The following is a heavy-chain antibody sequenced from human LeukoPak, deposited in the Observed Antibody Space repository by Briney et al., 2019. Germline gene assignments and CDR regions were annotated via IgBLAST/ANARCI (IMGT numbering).Heavy chain of an antibody. CDR3: TRVRGESPRWFDP. Sequence: PGGSLRLSCEASGFTLSSYSMNWVRQAPGKGLEWVSYISTSSNTIYYADSVKGRFTISRDNVKNSLFLQMNSLGAEDTAVYYCTRVRGESPRWFDPWGQGTLVTVSS. J-gene: IGHJ5*02. CDR1: GFTLSSYS. D-gene: IGHD3-10*01. CDR2: ISTSSNTI. V-gene: IGHV3-48*01.